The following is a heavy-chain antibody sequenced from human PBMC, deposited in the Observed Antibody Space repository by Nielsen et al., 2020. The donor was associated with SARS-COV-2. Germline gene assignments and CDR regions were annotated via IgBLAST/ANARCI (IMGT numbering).Heavy chain of an antibody. Sequence: SVQVSCKASGYTFTNYGISWVRQAPGQGLEWLGWISGHNGDTYYAQKVQGRLTLTADSSTSTAFLELTSLTSDDTAVYYCARYSTGWFSGLYWFDPWGQGTLVTVST. V-gene: IGHV1-18*04. D-gene: IGHD2-2*01. CDR1: GYTFTNYG. CDR3: ARYSTGWFSGLYWFDP. J-gene: IGHJ5*02. CDR2: ISGHNGDT.